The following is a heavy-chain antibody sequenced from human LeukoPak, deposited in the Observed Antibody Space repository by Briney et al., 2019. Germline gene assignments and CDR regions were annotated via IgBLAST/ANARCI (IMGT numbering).Heavy chain of an antibody. D-gene: IGHD6-13*01. CDR1: GGSIRSYY. J-gene: IGHJ3*02. CDR2: IYYSGST. V-gene: IGHV4-39*01. CDR3: ARQKQVSAAYLNAFDI. Sequence: KPSETLSLTCTVSGGSIRSYYWSWIRQPPGKGLEWIGSIYYSGSTYYNPSLKSRVTISVDTSKNQFSLKLSSVTAADTAVYYCARQKQVSAAYLNAFDIWGQGTMVTVSS.